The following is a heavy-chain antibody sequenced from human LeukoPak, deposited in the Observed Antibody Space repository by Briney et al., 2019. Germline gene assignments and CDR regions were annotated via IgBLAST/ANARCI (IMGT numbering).Heavy chain of an antibody. CDR1: GGSNY. D-gene: IGHD1-20*01. CDR2: IHYSGTT. CDR3: AKHSNWNAGVDWFDP. V-gene: IGHV4-59*08. Sequence: PSETLSLTCTVSGGSNYWSWIRQPPGKGLEWIAYIHYSGTTNYNPSLKSRVTISIDTSKNQFSLKLNSVTAADTAVYYCAKHSNWNAGVDWFDPWGQGTLVTVSS. J-gene: IGHJ5*02.